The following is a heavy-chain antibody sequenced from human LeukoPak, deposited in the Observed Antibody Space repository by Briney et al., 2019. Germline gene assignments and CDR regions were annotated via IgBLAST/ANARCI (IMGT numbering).Heavy chain of an antibody. CDR3: ARNIAETVSDYWFDP. Sequence: SVKVSCKASGGTFSSYAISWVRQAPGQGLEWMGGIIPIFGTANYARKFQGRVTITTDESTSTAYMELSSLRSEDTAVYYCARNIAETVSDYWFDPWGQGTLVTVSS. CDR2: IIPIFGTA. J-gene: IGHJ5*02. V-gene: IGHV1-69*05. CDR1: GGTFSSYA. D-gene: IGHD2/OR15-2a*01.